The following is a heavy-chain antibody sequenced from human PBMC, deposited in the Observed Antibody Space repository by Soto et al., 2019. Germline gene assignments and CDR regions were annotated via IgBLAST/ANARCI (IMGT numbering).Heavy chain of an antibody. J-gene: IGHJ4*02. V-gene: IGHV1-69*06. CDR3: ARDKGAYYSHLVY. Sequence: QVLLVQSGAEVKKPGSSVKVSCKLSGATFSSYAMSWVRQAPGQGLEWIGGIIPFFGTPNYAQKFQGRVTITADTSTATSYMELSSLRSDDTAVYYCARDKGAYYSHLVYWGQGTPVTVSS. CDR1: GATFSSYA. CDR2: IIPFFGTP. D-gene: IGHD3-22*01.